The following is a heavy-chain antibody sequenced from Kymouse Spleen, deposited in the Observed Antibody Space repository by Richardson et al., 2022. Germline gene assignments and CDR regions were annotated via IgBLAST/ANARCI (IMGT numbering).Heavy chain of an antibody. CDR2: ISSSSSYI. J-gene: IGHJ6*02. CDR3: ARDYDILTGYYTTYYYYYYGMDV. D-gene: IGHD3-9*01. V-gene: IGHV3-21*03. Sequence: EVQLVESGGGLVKPGGSLRLSCAASGFTFSSYSMNWVRQAPGKGLEWVSSISSSSSYIYYADSVKGRFTISRDNAKNSLYLQMNSLRAEDTAVYYCARDYDILTGYYTTYYYYYYGMDVWGQGTTVTVSS. CDR1: GFTFSSYS.